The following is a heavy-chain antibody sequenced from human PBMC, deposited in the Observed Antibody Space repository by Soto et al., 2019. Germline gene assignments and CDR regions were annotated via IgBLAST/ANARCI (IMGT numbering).Heavy chain of an antibody. CDR3: ARGPDIVVVVAATRGTYYFDY. CDR2: INHSGST. J-gene: IGHJ4*02. V-gene: IGHV4-34*01. Sequence: QVQLQQWGAGLLKPSETLSLTCAVYGGSFSGYYWSWIRQPPGKGLEWIGEINHSGSTNYNPSLKSRVPISVDTSKNQFSLKLSSVTAADTAVYYCARGPDIVVVVAATRGTYYFDYWGQGTLVTVSS. D-gene: IGHD2-15*01. CDR1: GGSFSGYY.